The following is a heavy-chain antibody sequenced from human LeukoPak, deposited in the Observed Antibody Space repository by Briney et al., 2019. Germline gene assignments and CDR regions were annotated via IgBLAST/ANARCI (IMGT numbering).Heavy chain of an antibody. CDR2: IRPDESEK. D-gene: IGHD3-10*01. J-gene: IGHJ5*02. CDR3: ARDLWFGELWPGPNWFDP. CDR1: GFTFSNYW. V-gene: IGHV3-7*03. Sequence: PTGGSLRLSCAASGFTFSNYWMTWVRQAPGKGLEWVANIRPDESEKYYVDSVKGRFTISRDNAKNSLYLQMNSLRAEDTAVYYCARDLWFGELWPGPNWFDPWGQGTLVTVSS.